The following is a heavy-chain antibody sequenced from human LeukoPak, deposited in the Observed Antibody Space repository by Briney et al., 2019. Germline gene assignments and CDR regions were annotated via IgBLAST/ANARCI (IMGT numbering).Heavy chain of an antibody. CDR2: INSDGSTT. D-gene: IGHD5-18*01. J-gene: IGHJ3*02. Sequence: GGSLRLSCAASGFTFSSYWMHWVRQAPGKGLVWVSRINSDGSTTNYADSVKGRFTISRDNAENTLYLQMNSLRVEDTAVYYCARGMTAMVLFDIWGQGTMVTVSS. CDR3: ARGMTAMVLFDI. V-gene: IGHV3-74*01. CDR1: GFTFSSYW.